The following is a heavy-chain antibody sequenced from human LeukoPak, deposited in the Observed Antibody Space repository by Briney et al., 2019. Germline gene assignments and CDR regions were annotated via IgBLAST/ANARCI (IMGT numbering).Heavy chain of an antibody. J-gene: IGHJ4*02. V-gene: IGHV3-30*18. CDR1: GFTFTTFG. CDR3: AKINNNDDY. CDR2: ISPHGDIE. Sequence: GGSLRLSCAASGFTFTTFGIHRVRQAPGKGLEWVAAISPHGDIEYYTDSVKGRFTISRDNSKNMIYLQMNSLRGEDSAVYYCAKINNNDDYWGQGNLVTVSS. D-gene: IGHD1/OR15-1a*01.